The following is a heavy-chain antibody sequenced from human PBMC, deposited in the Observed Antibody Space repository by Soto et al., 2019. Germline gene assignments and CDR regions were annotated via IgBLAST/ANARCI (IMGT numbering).Heavy chain of an antibody. J-gene: IGHJ4*02. D-gene: IGHD2-15*01. V-gene: IGHV1-18*01. CDR2: ITAYNGNT. CDR3: ARALRETARYCSGGSCYPGFPDY. CDR1: GYTFTSYG. Sequence: QVQLVQSGAEVKKPGASVKVSCTASGYTFTSYGISWVRQAPGQGLEWMAWITAYNGNTNYAQKLQGRVTMTTDTTTSTAYMELMSLRSDVTAVYYCARALRETARYCSGGSCYPGFPDYWGQGTLVTVSS.